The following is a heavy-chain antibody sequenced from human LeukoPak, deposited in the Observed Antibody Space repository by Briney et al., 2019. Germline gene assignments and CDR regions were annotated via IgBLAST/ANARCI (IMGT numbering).Heavy chain of an antibody. CDR2: IKQDGSEK. D-gene: IGHD1-26*01. J-gene: IGHJ4*02. CDR1: GFTFSSYW. Sequence: SGGPLRLSCAASGFTFSSYWMSWVRQAPGKGLEWVANIKQDGSEKYYVDSVKGRFTISRDNAKNSLYLQMNSLRAEDTAVYYCARNPWELLLYFDYWGQGTLVTVSS. CDR3: ARNPWELLLYFDY. V-gene: IGHV3-7*01.